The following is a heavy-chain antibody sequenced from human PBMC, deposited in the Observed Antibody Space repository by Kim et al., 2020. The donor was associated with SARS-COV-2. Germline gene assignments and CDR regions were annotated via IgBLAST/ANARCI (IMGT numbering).Heavy chain of an antibody. J-gene: IGHJ3*02. CDR1: GGSISSYY. D-gene: IGHD2-21*01. Sequence: SETLSLTCTVSGGSISSYYWSWIRQPPGKGLEWIGYIYYSGSTNYNPSLKSRVTISVDTSKNQFSLKLSSVTAADTAVYYCARSVSCGGDCYNPQDDAFDIWGQGTMVTVSS. CDR2: IYYSGST. CDR3: ARSVSCGGDCYNPQDDAFDI. V-gene: IGHV4-59*01.